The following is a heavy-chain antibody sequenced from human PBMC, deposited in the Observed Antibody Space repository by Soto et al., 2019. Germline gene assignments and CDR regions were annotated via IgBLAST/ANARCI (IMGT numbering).Heavy chain of an antibody. CDR1: GYTFITYG. J-gene: IGHJ4*02. Sequence: QVQLVQSGAEVKKPGASVKVSCKASGYTFITYGVSWVRQAPGQGLDWLGWISTYNGNTRYAERLQGRVTITTDTTTNTAYMELRNLRSDDTAVYYCARGPTDYYDNSANYLLDYWGQGTLVTVSS. CDR3: ARGPTDYYDNSANYLLDY. D-gene: IGHD3-22*01. CDR2: ISTYNGNT. V-gene: IGHV1-18*01.